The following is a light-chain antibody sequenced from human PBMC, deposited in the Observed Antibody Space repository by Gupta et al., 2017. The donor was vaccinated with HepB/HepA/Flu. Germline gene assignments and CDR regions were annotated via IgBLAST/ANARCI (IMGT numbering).Light chain of an antibody. V-gene: IGKV1-39*01. CDR1: QSINSY. J-gene: IGKJ1*01. Sequence: DIQMTQSPSSLSASVGDRVTITCRASQSINSYLNWYQQKPGKAPMLLIYAASSLQRGVPSRFRGSGSGTDFTLTISSLQPEDFATYYCQQSNSPPDTFGQGTKVEI. CDR2: AAS. CDR3: QQSNSPPDT.